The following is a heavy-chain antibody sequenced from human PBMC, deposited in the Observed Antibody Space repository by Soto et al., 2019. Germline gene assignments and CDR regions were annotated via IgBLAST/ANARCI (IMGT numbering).Heavy chain of an antibody. D-gene: IGHD1-26*01. CDR3: ARYSERHTELDY. Sequence: QVQLLESGPGLVKPSETLSLTCTVSGGSISGYYWSWIRQPPGKGLEWIGWIHYSGSTLCNPSLKTLLSISGEPSRSQLSLKLSSVTAADTAVYFCARYSERHTELDYWGQGTLVTVSS. CDR2: IHYSGST. CDR1: GGSISGYY. J-gene: IGHJ4*02. V-gene: IGHV4-59*01.